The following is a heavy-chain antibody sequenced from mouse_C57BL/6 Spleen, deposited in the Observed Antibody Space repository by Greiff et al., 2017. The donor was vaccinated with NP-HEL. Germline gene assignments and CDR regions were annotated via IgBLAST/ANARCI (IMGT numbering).Heavy chain of an antibody. J-gene: IGHJ4*01. V-gene: IGHV1-55*01. CDR1: GYTFTSYW. D-gene: IGHD3-2*02. CDR2: IYPGSGST. Sequence: VQLQQPGAELVKPGASVKMSCKASGYTFTSYWITWVKQRPGQGLEWIGDIYPGSGSTNYNEKFKSKATLTVDTSSSTAYMQRSSLTSEDSSVYYCARRLRHYYAMDYWGQGTSVTVSS. CDR3: ARRLRHYYAMDY.